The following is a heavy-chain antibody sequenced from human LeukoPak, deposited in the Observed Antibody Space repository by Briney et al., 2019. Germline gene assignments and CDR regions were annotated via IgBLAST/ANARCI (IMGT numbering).Heavy chain of an antibody. CDR3: ARGTYYDFWSGYSPYDY. CDR1: GYTFTSYD. J-gene: IGHJ4*02. V-gene: IGHV1-8*03. Sequence: GASVKVSCKASGYTFTSYDINWVRQATGQGLEWMGWMNPNSGNTGYAQKFQGGVTITRNTSISAAYMELSSLRSEDTAVYYCARGTYYDFWSGYSPYDYWGQGTLVTVSS. D-gene: IGHD3-3*01. CDR2: MNPNSGNT.